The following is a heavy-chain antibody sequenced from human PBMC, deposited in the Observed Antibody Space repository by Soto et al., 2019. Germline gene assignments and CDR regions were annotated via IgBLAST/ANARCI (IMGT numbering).Heavy chain of an antibody. CDR2: IYYSGST. J-gene: IGHJ6*03. Sequence: QVQLQESGPGLVKPSQTLSLTCTVSAGSISSGGYYWSWIRQHPGKGLEWIGYIYYSGSTYYNPSLKSRVTISVDTSKNQFSLKLSSVTAADTAVYHCARDPGRYYYMDVWGKGTTVTVSS. CDR1: AGSISSGGYY. CDR3: ARDPGRYYYMDV. V-gene: IGHV4-31*03.